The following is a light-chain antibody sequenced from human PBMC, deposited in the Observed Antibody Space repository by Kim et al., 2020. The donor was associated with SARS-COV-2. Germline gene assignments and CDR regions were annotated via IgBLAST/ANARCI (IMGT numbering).Light chain of an antibody. Sequence: PGQNVTTSCSGSSSNIANNFVSWYQQLPGTAPRLLIYDNNKRPSGIPDRFSGSKSGTSATLGITGLQTGDEADYYCGTWDSSLSAVFGGGTKLTVL. V-gene: IGLV1-51*01. CDR3: GTWDSSLSAV. J-gene: IGLJ3*02. CDR2: DNN. CDR1: SSNIANNF.